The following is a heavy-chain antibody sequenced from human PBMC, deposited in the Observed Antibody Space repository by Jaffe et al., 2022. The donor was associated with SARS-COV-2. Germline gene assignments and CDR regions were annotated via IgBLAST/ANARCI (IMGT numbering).Heavy chain of an antibody. CDR3: ARQEPDSYGWGDWFDP. Sequence: QVQLQESGPGLVKPSETLSLTCTVSGGSISSYYWSWIRQPPGKGLEWIGYIYYSGSTNYNPSLKSRVTISVDTSKNQFSLKLSSVTAADTAVYYCARQEPDSYGWGDWFDPWGQGTLVTVSS. V-gene: IGHV4-59*08. CDR1: GGSISSYY. D-gene: IGHD5-18*01. J-gene: IGHJ5*02. CDR2: IYYSGST.